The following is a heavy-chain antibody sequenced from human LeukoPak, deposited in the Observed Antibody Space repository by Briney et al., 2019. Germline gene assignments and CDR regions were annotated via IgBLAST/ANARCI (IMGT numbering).Heavy chain of an antibody. Sequence: SETLSLTCAVYGGSFSGYYWSWIRQPPGKGLEWIGEINHSGSTNYNPSLKSRVTISVDTSKNQFSLKLSSVTAADTAVYYCARDQGSLRYFDWLGWFDPWGQGTLVTVSS. J-gene: IGHJ5*02. D-gene: IGHD3-9*01. CDR3: ARDQGSLRYFDWLGWFDP. V-gene: IGHV4-34*01. CDR1: GGSFSGYY. CDR2: INHSGST.